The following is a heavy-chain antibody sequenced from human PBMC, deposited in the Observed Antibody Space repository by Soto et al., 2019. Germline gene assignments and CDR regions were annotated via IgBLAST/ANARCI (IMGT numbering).Heavy chain of an antibody. CDR2: IIPIFGTA. CDR1: GGTFSSYA. J-gene: IGHJ4*02. D-gene: IGHD6-19*01. CDR3: ARTGMGAIAVAVTGGDY. V-gene: IGHV1-69*06. Sequence: SVKVSCKASGGTFSSYAISWVRQAPGQGLEWMGGIIPIFGTANYAHKFQGRVTITADKSTSTAYMELSSLRSEDTAVYYCARTGMGAIAVAVTGGDYWGQGTLVTVSS.